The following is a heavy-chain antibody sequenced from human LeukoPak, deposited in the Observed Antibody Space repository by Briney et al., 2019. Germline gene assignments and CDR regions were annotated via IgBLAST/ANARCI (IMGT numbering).Heavy chain of an antibody. CDR3: ARSQETYDFWGGYLYYYYYMDV. D-gene: IGHD3-3*01. J-gene: IGHJ6*03. V-gene: IGHV4-38-2*02. Sequence: PSETLSLTCTVSGYSISRGYYWGWIRQPPGKGLEWIGTIYHSGSTYCNPPLKSRVTISVDASKNQFSLKLSSVTAADTAVYYCARSQETYDFWGGYLYYYYYMDVWGKGTTVTVSS. CDR2: IYHSGST. CDR1: GYSISRGYY.